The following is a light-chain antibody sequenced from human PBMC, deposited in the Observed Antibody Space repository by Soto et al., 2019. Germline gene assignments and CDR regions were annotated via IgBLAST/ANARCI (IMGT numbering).Light chain of an antibody. CDR3: QHYNSYSEA. Sequence: EIQMTQPPSTLSGSVGDKVTITCLASQTISSWLAWNHLKPRKATKLLIYRASTLKSGDPSRFSGSGSGTEFTLTISSLQPDDFATYYCQHYNSYSEAFGQGTKVDI. CDR2: RAS. CDR1: QTISSW. V-gene: IGKV1-5*03. J-gene: IGKJ1*01.